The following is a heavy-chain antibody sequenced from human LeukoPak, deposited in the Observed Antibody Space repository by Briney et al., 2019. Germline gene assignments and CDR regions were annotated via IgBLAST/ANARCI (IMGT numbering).Heavy chain of an antibody. CDR1: GVSIIDHA. CDR3: ARLKPNFLGTFDS. Sequence: SETLSLTCTVSGVSIIDHAWSWIRQPPGRGLEWIGNIYASGSTYFNPSLRSRVAVSMDTSKNQFSLNLTSATAADTAMFYCARLKPNFLGTFDSWGQGALVTVSS. V-gene: IGHV4-4*09. J-gene: IGHJ4*02. D-gene: IGHD7-27*01. CDR2: IYASGST.